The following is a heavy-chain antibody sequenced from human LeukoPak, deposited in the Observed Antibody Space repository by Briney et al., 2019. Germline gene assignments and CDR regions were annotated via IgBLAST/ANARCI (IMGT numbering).Heavy chain of an antibody. Sequence: PGGSLSLSCAPSGYTFTGYVMHWVPQAPGHGLECMRWINPNSGGTNYAQTLQGRVTMTRDTSNSTAYMELRRLRADDTAVYYCARGRELLLGVGYYFDYWGQGTLVTVSS. CDR2: INPNSGGT. CDR3: ARGRELLLGVGYYFDY. D-gene: IGHD1-26*01. V-gene: IGHV1-2*02. CDR1: GYTFTGYV. J-gene: IGHJ4*02.